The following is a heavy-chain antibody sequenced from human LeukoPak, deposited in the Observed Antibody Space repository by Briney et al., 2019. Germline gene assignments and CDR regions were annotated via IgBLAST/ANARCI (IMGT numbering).Heavy chain of an antibody. V-gene: IGHV1-8*01. J-gene: IGHJ5*01. CDR1: GWPFSTHD. Sequence: GASVTVSCTASGWPFSTHDINWVRQSTGQGLEWLGWVNPNSGTAGYAQKFQGRVAMTRDSSISTAYLELNSLGSEDTAVYFCATTRRLPLLGFDSWGQGTLVTVSS. D-gene: IGHD2-15*01. CDR2: VNPNSGTA. CDR3: ATTRRLPLLGFDS.